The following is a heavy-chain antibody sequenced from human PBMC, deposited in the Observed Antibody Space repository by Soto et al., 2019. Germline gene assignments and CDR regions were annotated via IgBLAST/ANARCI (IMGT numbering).Heavy chain of an antibody. Sequence: QVQLQESGPGLVKPSETLSLTCTVSGGSISSYYWSWIRQPPGKGLEWIGYIYYSGSTNYNPSLKRRVTVSVDPSKNQFSLKLSSVTAADTAVYYCARGSGSYYRWFDYWGQGTLVTVSS. J-gene: IGHJ4*02. D-gene: IGHD3-10*01. CDR3: ARGSGSYYRWFDY. V-gene: IGHV4-59*01. CDR1: GGSISSYY. CDR2: IYYSGST.